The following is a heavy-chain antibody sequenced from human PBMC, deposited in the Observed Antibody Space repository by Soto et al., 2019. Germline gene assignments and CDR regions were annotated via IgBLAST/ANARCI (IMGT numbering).Heavy chain of an antibody. V-gene: IGHV4-39*01. J-gene: IGHJ4*02. CDR2: IYYSGST. Sequence: SETLSLTCTVSGGSISSSSYYWGWIRQPPGKGLEWIGSIYYSGSTYYNPSLKSRVTISVDTSKNQFSLKLSSVTAADTAVYYCARGRGYYGSGSYHYYFDYWGQGTLVTVSS. CDR3: ARGRGYYGSGSYHYYFDY. D-gene: IGHD3-10*01. CDR1: GGSISSSSYY.